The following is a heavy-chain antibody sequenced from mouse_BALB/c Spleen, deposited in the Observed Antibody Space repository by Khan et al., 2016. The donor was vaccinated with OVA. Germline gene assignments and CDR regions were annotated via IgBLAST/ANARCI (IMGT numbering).Heavy chain of an antibody. Sequence: EVQLQESGPGLVKPSQSLSLSCSVTAYSITSGYFWNWIRQFPGNKLEWMGYIRYDGNSNYNPSLKNRISITRDTSRNQFFLKLISVTPEDTATYFCARGGSSGPAGFAYWGQGTLVTVSA. J-gene: IGHJ3*01. D-gene: IGHD3-1*01. V-gene: IGHV3-6*02. CDR2: IRYDGNS. CDR3: ARGGSSGPAGFAY. CDR1: AYSITSGYF.